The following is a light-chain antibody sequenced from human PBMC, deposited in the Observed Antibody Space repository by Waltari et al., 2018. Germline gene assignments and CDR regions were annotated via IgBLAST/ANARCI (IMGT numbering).Light chain of an antibody. J-gene: IGLJ1*01. V-gene: IGLV2-14*03. CDR2: DVT. Sequence: QSALTQPASVSGSPGQSITFSCTGINSDVGTCDFVPWYQQHPGKVPKLIIYDVTNRPSGVSNRFSGSKSGNTASLTISGLQSEDEADYYCSSYTSTNSLVLGTGTKVTVL. CDR1: NSDVGTCDF. CDR3: SSYTSTNSLV.